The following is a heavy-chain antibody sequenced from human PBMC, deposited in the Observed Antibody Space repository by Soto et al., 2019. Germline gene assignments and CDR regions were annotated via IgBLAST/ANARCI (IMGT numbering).Heavy chain of an antibody. V-gene: IGHV4-39*01. J-gene: IGHJ5*02. CDR2: IYYSGST. D-gene: IGHD6-13*01. CDR1: GGSISSSSYY. CDR3: ARPGSAAGNNWFDP. Sequence: SETLSLTCTVSGGSISSSSYYWGWIRQPPGKGLEWIGSIYYSGSTYYNPSLKSRVTISVDTSKNQFSLKLSSVTAADTAVYYCARPGSAAGNNWFDPWGQGTLVTVSS.